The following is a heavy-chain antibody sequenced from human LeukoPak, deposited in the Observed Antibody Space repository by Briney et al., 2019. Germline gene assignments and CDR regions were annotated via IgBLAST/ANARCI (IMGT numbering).Heavy chain of an antibody. CDR1: GFTFSSYD. J-gene: IGHJ3*02. CDR3: ARVGSDDAFDI. Sequence: TGGSLRLSCAASGFTFSSYDRRWVRQATGKGLEWVSAISTAGDTYYPGSVKGRFTISRENAKNSLNLQMNSLRAGDTAVYYCARVGSDDAFDIWGQGTMVTVSS. V-gene: IGHV3-13*01. CDR2: ISTAGDT.